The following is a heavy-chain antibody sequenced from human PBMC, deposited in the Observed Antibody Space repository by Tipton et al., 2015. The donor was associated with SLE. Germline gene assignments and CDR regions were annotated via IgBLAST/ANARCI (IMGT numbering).Heavy chain of an antibody. CDR3: ARATNWNSAAYYFDL. CDR2: IFYSGNT. CDR1: GCSISRHY. D-gene: IGHD1-1*01. Sequence: TLSLTCSVSGCSISRHYWTWIRQPPGKGLEWIGYIFYSGNTKYNPSLNNRVTISIDTSKGQFSLWLTSVTAADTAIYYCARATNWNSAAYYFDLWGQGTLVTVSS. V-gene: IGHV4-59*11. J-gene: IGHJ4*02.